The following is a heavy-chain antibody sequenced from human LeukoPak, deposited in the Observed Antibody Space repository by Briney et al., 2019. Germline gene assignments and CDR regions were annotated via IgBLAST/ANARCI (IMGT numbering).Heavy chain of an antibody. CDR1: GGSISSYY. D-gene: IGHD1-20*01. V-gene: IGHV4-59*08. CDR2: IYCSGST. Sequence: SETLSLTCTVSGGSISSYYWSWIRQPPGKGLEWIGYIYCSGSTNYNPSLKSRVTISVDTSKNQFSLKLSSVTAADTAVYYCVRDFGMTDWGQGTLVTVSS. CDR3: VRDFGMTD. J-gene: IGHJ4*02.